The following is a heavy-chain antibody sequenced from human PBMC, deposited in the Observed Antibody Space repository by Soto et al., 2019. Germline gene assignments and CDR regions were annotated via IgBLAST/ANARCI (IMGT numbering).Heavy chain of an antibody. V-gene: IGHV1-18*04. J-gene: IGHJ4*02. Sequence: ASVKVSCKASGYTFTSYGISWMRQAPGQGLEWMGWISAYNGNTNYAQKLQGRVTMTTXTXXSXXXMXLXXLRXDXTAVYYCARVGPRRGYSYGSGYWGQGTLVTVSS. CDR1: GYTFTSYG. D-gene: IGHD5-18*01. CDR3: ARVGPRRGYSYGSGY. CDR2: ISAYNGNT.